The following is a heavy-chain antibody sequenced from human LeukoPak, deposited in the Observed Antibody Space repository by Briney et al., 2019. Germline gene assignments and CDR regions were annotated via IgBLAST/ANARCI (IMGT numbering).Heavy chain of an antibody. D-gene: IGHD3-22*01. CDR2: GTGSGYAK. V-gene: IGHV3-11*01. Sequence: GGSLRLSCAASGFTFSGSYMTLIRRAPGKGSACISSGTGSGYAKYSAGSVKGRFTSPRDNANNSLYLQINSLRAEDTAVYYCARVTPPNYYDSSSAWYFDLWGRGTRVAVSS. CDR3: ARVTPPNYYDSSSAWYFDL. CDR1: GFTFSGSY. J-gene: IGHJ2*01.